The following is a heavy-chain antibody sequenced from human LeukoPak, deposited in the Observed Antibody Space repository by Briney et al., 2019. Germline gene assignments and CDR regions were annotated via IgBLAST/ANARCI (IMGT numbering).Heavy chain of an antibody. CDR1: GYTFTTYY. CDR3: ARGYGDYGLFYYFDY. CDR2: INPSGGRT. V-gene: IGHV1-46*01. Sequence: GASVKVSCKASGYTFTTYYMHWVRQAPGQGLEWMGIINPSGGRTTYAQKFQGRVTMTRDTSTSTVYMELSSLRSEDTAVYYCARGYGDYGLFYYFDYWGQGTLVTVSS. J-gene: IGHJ4*02. D-gene: IGHD4-17*01.